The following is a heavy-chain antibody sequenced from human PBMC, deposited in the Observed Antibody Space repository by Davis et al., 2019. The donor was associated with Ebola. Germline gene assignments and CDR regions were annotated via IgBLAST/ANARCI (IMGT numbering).Heavy chain of an antibody. CDR1: GGSISSYY. V-gene: IGHV4-59*01. CDR3: ARVKPDYYDSSGYYPRYDAFDI. Sequence: PSETLSLTCTVSGGSISSYYWSWIRQPPGKGLEWIGYIYYSGSTNYNPSLKSRVTISVDTSKNQFSLKLSSVTAADTAVYYCARVKPDYYDSSGYYPRYDAFDIWGQGTMVTVSS. CDR2: IYYSGST. J-gene: IGHJ3*02. D-gene: IGHD3-22*01.